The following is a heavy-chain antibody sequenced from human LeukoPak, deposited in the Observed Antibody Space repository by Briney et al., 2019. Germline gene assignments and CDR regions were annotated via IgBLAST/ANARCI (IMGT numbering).Heavy chain of an antibody. Sequence: GGSLRLSCAASGFTFSSHWMHWVRQVPGKGLVWVSHINSDGSNTAYADSVKGRFTISRDNAKNTLYLQMNSLRGEDTAVYYCARDDLGPTPLDYWGQGTLVNVSS. CDR2: INSDGSNT. J-gene: IGHJ4*02. CDR1: GFTFSSHW. V-gene: IGHV3-74*01. CDR3: ARDDLGPTPLDY. D-gene: IGHD1-26*01.